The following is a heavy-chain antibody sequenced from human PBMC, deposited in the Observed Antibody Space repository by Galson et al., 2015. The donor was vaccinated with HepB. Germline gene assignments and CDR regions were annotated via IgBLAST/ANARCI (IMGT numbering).Heavy chain of an antibody. CDR3: ARSYDYIWGSYRSPTHYYYMDV. CDR1: GYTFTSYG. J-gene: IGHJ6*03. D-gene: IGHD3-16*02. CDR2: ISAYNGNT. V-gene: IGHV1-18*01. Sequence: SVKVSCKASGYTFTSYGISWVRQAPGQGLEWMGWISAYNGNTNYAQKLQGRVTMTTDTSTSTAYMELSSLRFEDTAVYYCARSYDYIWGSYRSPTHYYYMDVWGKGTTVTVSS.